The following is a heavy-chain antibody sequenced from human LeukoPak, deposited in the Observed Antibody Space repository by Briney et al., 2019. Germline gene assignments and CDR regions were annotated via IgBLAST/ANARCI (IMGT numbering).Heavy chain of an antibody. CDR1: GYTFIHYY. CDR2: INPNIGGT. V-gene: IGHV1-2*02. Sequence: ASVRDSCKASGYTFIHYYIHSVRQAPGQGREWMGWINPNIGGTVYAQSLQGRITITRYTYISTAYMELTDLGYDDTAVYYCARDGYTYGADNWFDPWGQGTLVTVSS. J-gene: IGHJ5*02. CDR3: ARDGYTYGADNWFDP. D-gene: IGHD5-18*01.